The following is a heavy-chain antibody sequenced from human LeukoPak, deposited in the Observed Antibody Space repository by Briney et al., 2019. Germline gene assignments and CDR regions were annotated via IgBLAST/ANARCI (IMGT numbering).Heavy chain of an antibody. CDR3: ARGSYLFAY. V-gene: IGHV4-61*02. CDR1: GGSISSGSYY. Sequence: SETLSLTCTVSGGSISSGSYYWSWIRQPAGKGLEWIGRIYTSGSTNYNPSLKSRVTISVDTSKNQFSLKLRSVTAADTAVYYCARGSYLFAYCGQGTLVTVSS. CDR2: IYTSGST. J-gene: IGHJ4*02. D-gene: IGHD1-26*01.